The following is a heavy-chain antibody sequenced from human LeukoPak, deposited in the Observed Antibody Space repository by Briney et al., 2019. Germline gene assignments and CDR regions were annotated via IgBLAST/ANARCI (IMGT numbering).Heavy chain of an antibody. D-gene: IGHD4-17*01. V-gene: IGHV3-53*01. CDR2: IYSRDNT. J-gene: IGHJ5*02. CDR1: GFTASSNY. CDR3: ARDRAYGDYAA. Sequence: GGSLRLSCAASGFTASSNYMSWVRQAPGKGLEWISIIYSRDNTDYADSVKGRFIISRDNSKNTVYLQMNSLRADDTAVYYCARDRAYGDYAAWGQGTLVTVSS.